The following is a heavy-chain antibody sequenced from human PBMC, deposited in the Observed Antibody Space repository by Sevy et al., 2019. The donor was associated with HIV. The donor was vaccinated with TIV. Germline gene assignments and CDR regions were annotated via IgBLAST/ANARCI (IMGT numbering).Heavy chain of an antibody. Sequence: GGSLRLSCAASGFTFSSYAMHWVRQAPGKGLEWVAVISYDGSNKYYADSVKGRFTISRDNSKNTLYLQMNSLRAEDTAVYYCARSYYYDSSVYLDYWGQGTLVTVSS. J-gene: IGHJ4*02. D-gene: IGHD3-22*01. CDR3: ARSYYYDSSVYLDY. V-gene: IGHV3-30-3*01. CDR1: GFTFSSYA. CDR2: ISYDGSNK.